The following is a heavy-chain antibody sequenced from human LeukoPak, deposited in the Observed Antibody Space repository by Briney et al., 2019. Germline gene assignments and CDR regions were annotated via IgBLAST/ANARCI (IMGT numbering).Heavy chain of an antibody. V-gene: IGHV1-3*03. Sequence: ASVKVSCKASGGTFSSYAISWVRQAPGQGLEWMGWINAGNGNTKYSQEFQGRVTITRDTSASTAYMELSSLRSEDMAVYYCARETNYRDAFDIWGQGTMVTVSS. CDR2: INAGNGNT. CDR3: ARETNYRDAFDI. CDR1: GGTFSSYA. D-gene: IGHD2-8*01. J-gene: IGHJ3*02.